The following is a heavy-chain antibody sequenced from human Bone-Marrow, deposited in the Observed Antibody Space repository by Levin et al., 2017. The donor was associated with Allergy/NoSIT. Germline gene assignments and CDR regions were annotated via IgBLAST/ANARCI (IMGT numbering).Heavy chain of an antibody. D-gene: IGHD4-17*01. Sequence: NASETLSLTCTVSGGSITTYYWSWIRQPPGKGLEWVGFTYYNGNTDYNPSLKSRVTISLDTSKNQFSLKLTSVTAADTAVYYCARDGGDYPGANYYYGMDVWGQGATVTVSS. V-gene: IGHV4-59*01. CDR1: GGSITTYY. CDR2: TYYNGNT. CDR3: ARDGGDYPGANYYYGMDV. J-gene: IGHJ6*02.